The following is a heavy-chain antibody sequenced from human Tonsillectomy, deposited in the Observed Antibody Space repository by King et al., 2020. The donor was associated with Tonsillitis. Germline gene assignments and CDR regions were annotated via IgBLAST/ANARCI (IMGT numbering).Heavy chain of an antibody. D-gene: IGHD2-21*02. CDR1: GASMSSGGYP. J-gene: IGHJ4*02. CDR2: IYYSGGT. Sequence: QLQESGPGLVKPAQTLSLTCVVSGASMSSGGYPWSWIRQPPGKGLEWIGYIYYSGGTYYNPSLKSRVTISVDKAKNQFSLKLRSVTAADTAMYYCARLGDCAGDCLRQWGQGTLVTVSS. V-gene: IGHV4-30-4*07. CDR3: ARLGDCAGDCLRQ.